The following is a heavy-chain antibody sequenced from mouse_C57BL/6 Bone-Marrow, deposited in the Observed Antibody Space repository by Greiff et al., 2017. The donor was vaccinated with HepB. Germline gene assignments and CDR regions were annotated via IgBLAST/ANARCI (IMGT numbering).Heavy chain of an antibody. V-gene: IGHV1-42*01. Sequence: VQLQQSGPELVKPGASVKISCKASGYSFTGYYMNWVKQSPEKSLEWIGEINPSTGGTTYNQKFKAKATLTVDKSSSTAYMQLKSLTSEDSAVYYCARRDGSDYWGQGTTLTVSS. CDR1: GYSFTGYY. J-gene: IGHJ2*01. D-gene: IGHD1-1*01. CDR3: ARRDGSDY. CDR2: INPSTGGT.